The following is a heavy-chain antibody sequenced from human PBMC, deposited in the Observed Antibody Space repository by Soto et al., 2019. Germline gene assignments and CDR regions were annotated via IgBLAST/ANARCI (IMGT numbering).Heavy chain of an antibody. V-gene: IGHV3-23*01. Sequence: EVQLLESGGGSVQPGGAIRLSCEASGFPFGKYDMGWVRQTPGKGLEWAAAIRGGSHREFYAESLKGRFIISGDNSKNADFLETNSLRADEAALYYCGQNFSNDAVSQKPSCGGDWYTVDSWGQGTQVTVSS. J-gene: IGHJ4*02. CDR3: GQNFSNDAVSQKPSCGGDWYTVDS. D-gene: IGHD2-21*01. CDR2: IRGGSHRE. CDR1: GFPFGKYD.